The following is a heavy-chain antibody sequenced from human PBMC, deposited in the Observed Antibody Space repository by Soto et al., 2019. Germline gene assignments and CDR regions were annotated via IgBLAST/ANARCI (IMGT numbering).Heavy chain of an antibody. D-gene: IGHD6-19*01. CDR1: GYTFTSYG. J-gene: IGHJ6*02. CDR3: ARDQIVSVAGIYYYYGMDV. CDR2: ISAYNGNT. Sequence: QVQLVQSGAEVKKPGASVKVSCKASGYTFTSYGISWVRQAPGQGLEWMGWISAYNGNTNYAQKLQGRVTMTTDTSTSTAYMELRSLRSDDTAVYYCARDQIVSVAGIYYYYGMDVWGQGTTVTVSS. V-gene: IGHV1-18*01.